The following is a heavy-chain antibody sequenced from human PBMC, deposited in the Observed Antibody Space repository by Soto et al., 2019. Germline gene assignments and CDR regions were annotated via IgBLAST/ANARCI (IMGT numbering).Heavy chain of an antibody. Sequence: GGSLRLSCAASGFTFISYWMHWVRQAPGKGLVWVSRINSDGSSTSYADSVKGRFTIPRDNAKNTLYLQMNSLRAEDTAVYYCARLEVVGAILSDYYGMDVWGQGTTVTVSS. CDR1: GFTFISYW. CDR3: ARLEVVGAILSDYYGMDV. J-gene: IGHJ6*02. V-gene: IGHV3-74*01. D-gene: IGHD1-26*01. CDR2: INSDGSST.